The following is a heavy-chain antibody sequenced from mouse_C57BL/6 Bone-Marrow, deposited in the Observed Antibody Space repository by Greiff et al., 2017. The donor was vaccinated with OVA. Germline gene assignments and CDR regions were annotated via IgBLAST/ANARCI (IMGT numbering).Heavy chain of an antibody. CDR1: GYTFTSYG. V-gene: IGHV1-81*01. Sequence: VQLQQSGAELARPGASVKLSCKASGYTFTSYGISWVKQRTGQGLEWIGEIYPRSGNTYYNEKFKGKATLTADKSSSTAYMELRSLTSEDSAVYFGARRVYYGSSPYYAMDYWGQGTSVTVSS. CDR3: ARRVYYGSSPYYAMDY. CDR2: IYPRSGNT. J-gene: IGHJ4*01. D-gene: IGHD1-1*01.